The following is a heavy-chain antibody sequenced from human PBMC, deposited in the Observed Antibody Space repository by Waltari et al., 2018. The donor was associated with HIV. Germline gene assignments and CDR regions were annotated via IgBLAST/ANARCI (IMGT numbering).Heavy chain of an antibody. CDR3: ARHSRITMIGNWFDP. CDR1: VGSISSSSYY. J-gene: IGHJ5*02. D-gene: IGHD3-22*01. CDR2: IYYSGST. V-gene: IGHV4-39*01. Sequence: QLQLQESGPGLVKPSETLSLTCTVSVGSISSSSYYWGWIRQPPGKGLEWIGSIYYSGSTYYNPSLKSRVTISVDTSKNQFSLKLSSVTAADTAVYYCARHSRITMIGNWFDPWGQGTLVTVSS.